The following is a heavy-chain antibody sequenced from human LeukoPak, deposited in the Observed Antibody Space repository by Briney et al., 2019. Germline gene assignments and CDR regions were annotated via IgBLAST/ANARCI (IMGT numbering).Heavy chain of an antibody. CDR1: GYTFTSYA. Sequence: GASVKVSCKASGYTFTSYAMNWVRQAPGQGLEWMGWINTNTGNPTYAQGFTGRFVFSLDTSVSTAYLQISSLKAEDTAVYYCARDLVVVVAASNWFDPWGQGTLVTVSS. J-gene: IGHJ5*02. CDR2: INTNTGNP. CDR3: ARDLVVVVAASNWFDP. V-gene: IGHV7-4-1*02. D-gene: IGHD2-15*01.